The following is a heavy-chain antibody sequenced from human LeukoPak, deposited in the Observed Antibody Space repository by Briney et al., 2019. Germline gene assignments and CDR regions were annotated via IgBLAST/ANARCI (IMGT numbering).Heavy chain of an antibody. V-gene: IGHV4-34*01. Sequence: PSETLSLTCPVYGGSFSGYYWSWIRQPPGKGLDWIGEINHSGSTNYNPSLKSRVTISVDTSKNQYSLKLSSVTAADTAVYYCARAQGGSSVVVVAAPKYYFDYWGQGTLVTVSS. CDR2: INHSGST. CDR1: GGSFSGYY. D-gene: IGHD2-15*01. J-gene: IGHJ4*02. CDR3: ARAQGGSSVVVVAAPKYYFDY.